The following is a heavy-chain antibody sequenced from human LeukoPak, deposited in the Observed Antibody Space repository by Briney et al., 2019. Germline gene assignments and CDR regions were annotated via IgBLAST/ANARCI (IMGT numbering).Heavy chain of an antibody. Sequence: SETLSLTCAVYGGSFSGYYWSWIRQPPGKGLEWIGEINHSGSTNYNPSLKSRVTISVDTSKNQFSLKLSSVTAADTAVYYCARGRIAARRYYYYYMDVWGKGTTVTISS. D-gene: IGHD6-6*01. CDR2: INHSGST. CDR3: ARGRIAARRYYYYYMDV. V-gene: IGHV4-34*01. CDR1: GGSFSGYY. J-gene: IGHJ6*03.